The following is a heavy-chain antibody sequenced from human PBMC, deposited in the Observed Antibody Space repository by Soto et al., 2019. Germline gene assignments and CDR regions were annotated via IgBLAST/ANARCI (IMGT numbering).Heavy chain of an antibody. V-gene: IGHV1-46*01. CDR3: ARDSSASATSYSFDN. CDR1: GYKFINHY. Sequence: QVQLVQSGAEVKKPGASVKVSCKASGYKFINHYMHWVRQAPGVGLEWMGIINPNGGGTDYAQKFQCRVTMTSDTSASTVHMELSSLTSEDTGVYFCARDSSASATSYSFDNWGQGTLVTVSS. D-gene: IGHD6-25*01. CDR2: INPNGGGT. J-gene: IGHJ4*02.